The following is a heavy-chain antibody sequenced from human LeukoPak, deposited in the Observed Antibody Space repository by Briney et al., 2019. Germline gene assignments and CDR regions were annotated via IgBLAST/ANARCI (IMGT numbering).Heavy chain of an antibody. CDR2: ISSGSSYT. V-gene: IGHV3-11*03. J-gene: IGHJ4*02. Sequence: GGSLRLSCAASGFTFSDYYMSWIRQAPGKGLEWVSYISSGSSYTNYADSVEGRFTISRDNAKNSLYLQMNSLRAEDTAVYYCARCAGFGESCDYWGQGTLVTVSS. CDR1: GFTFSDYY. D-gene: IGHD3-10*01. CDR3: ARCAGFGESCDY.